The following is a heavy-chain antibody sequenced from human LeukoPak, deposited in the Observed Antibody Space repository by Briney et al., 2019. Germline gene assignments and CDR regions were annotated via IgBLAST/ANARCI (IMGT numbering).Heavy chain of an antibody. CDR1: GYTFTSYG. CDR3: ARVPVTMIIVNDAFDI. J-gene: IGHJ3*02. Sequence: GASVKVSCKASGYTFTSYGISWVRQAPGQGLEWMGWISAYNGNTNYAQKLQGRVTMTTDTSTSTAYMELSSLRSEDTAVYYCARVPVTMIIVNDAFDIWGQGTMLTVSS. CDR2: ISAYNGNT. D-gene: IGHD3-22*01. V-gene: IGHV1-18*01.